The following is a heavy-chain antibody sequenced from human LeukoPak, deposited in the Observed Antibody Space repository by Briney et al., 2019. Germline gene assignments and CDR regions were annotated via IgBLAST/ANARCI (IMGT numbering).Heavy chain of an antibody. Sequence: SETLSLTCTASGGPISSDYWSWIRQPAGKGLEWVGLIYTSGSTNYNPSLKSRVTMSVDTSKKQFTLKLSSATAADTPIYFCASDFSYWGHGTLVTVSS. CDR3: ASDFSY. V-gene: IGHV4-4*07. CDR2: IYTSGST. CDR1: GGPISSDY. J-gene: IGHJ4*01.